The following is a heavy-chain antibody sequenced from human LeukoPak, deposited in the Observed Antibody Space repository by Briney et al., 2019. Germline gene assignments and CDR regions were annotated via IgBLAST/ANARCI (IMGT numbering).Heavy chain of an antibody. CDR1: GGSISSSSYY. D-gene: IGHD3-22*01. V-gene: IGHV4-39*01. Sequence: SETLSLTCTVSGGSISSSSYYWGWLRQPPGKGLEWIGSIYYSGSTYYNPSLKSRATISVDTSKNQFSLNLSSVTAADTAVYYCARGGKRITMIVVVDYWGQGTLVTVSS. CDR2: IYYSGST. J-gene: IGHJ4*02. CDR3: ARGGKRITMIVVVDY.